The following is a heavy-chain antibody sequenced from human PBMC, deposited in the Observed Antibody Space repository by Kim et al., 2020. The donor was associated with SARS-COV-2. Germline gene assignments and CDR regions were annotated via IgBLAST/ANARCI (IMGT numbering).Heavy chain of an antibody. Sequence: YYADSMKGRFTIYRDNSKNTVSVQMNSLRVEDTAVYYCAREYLAGSYFGYWGQGTPVTVSS. V-gene: IGHV3-30*01. CDR3: AREYLAGSYFGY. J-gene: IGHJ4*02. D-gene: IGHD1-26*01.